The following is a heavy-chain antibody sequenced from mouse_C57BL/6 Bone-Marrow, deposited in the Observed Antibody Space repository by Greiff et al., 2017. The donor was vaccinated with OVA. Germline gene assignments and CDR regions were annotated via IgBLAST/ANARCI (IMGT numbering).Heavy chain of an antibody. J-gene: IGHJ3*01. V-gene: IGHV1-61*01. CDR1: GYTFTSYW. D-gene: IGHD4-1*01. Sequence: QVQLQQPGAELVRPGSSVKLSCKASGYTFTSYWMDWVKQRPGQGLEWIGNIYPSDSETHYNQKFKDKATLTVDKSSSTAYMQLSSLTSEDSAVYYCARSNWDVAWFAYWGQGTLVTVSA. CDR3: ARSNWDVAWFAY. CDR2: IYPSDSET.